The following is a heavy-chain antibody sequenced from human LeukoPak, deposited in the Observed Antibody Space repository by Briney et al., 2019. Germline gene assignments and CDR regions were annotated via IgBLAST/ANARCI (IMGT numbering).Heavy chain of an antibody. CDR3: ARVGRVGSYYYGMDV. D-gene: IGHD3-10*01. CDR1: GYSFTNYW. CDR2: VYPGDSDT. V-gene: IGHV5-51*01. Sequence: GESLKISCKGSGYSFTNYWIGWVRQMPEKGLEWMGIVYPGDSDTRYSPSFQGQVTISADKSISTAYLQWSSLKASDTAMYYCARVGRVGSYYYGMDVWGQGTTVTVSS. J-gene: IGHJ6*02.